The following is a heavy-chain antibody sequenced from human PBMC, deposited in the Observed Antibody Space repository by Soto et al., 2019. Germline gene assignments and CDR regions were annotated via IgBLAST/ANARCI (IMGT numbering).Heavy chain of an antibody. CDR2: TSFDANNK. CDR1: GFTFSDYA. CDR3: ARDRWSRSVGGAPDY. D-gene: IGHD2-15*01. V-gene: IGHV3-30-3*01. J-gene: IGHJ4*02. Sequence: QVQLVESGGGVVQPGRSLRLSCAASGFTFSDYAMHWVRLAPGKGLEWVAVTSFDANNKYYADSVKGRFTISKDNSKNALYLGMNSLRVEDTAVYYCARDRWSRSVGGAPDYWGQGTLVTVSS.